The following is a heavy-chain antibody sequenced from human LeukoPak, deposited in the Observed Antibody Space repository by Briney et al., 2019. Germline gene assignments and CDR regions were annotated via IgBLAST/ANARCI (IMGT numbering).Heavy chain of an antibody. D-gene: IGHD6-19*01. CDR2: IWYDGSNK. Sequence: GGSLRLSCAASGFTFSSYGMHWVRQAPGKGLEWVAVIWYDGSNKYYADSVKGRFTIYRDNSKNTLYLQMNSLRAEDTAVYYCARPAGIAVAGTDAFDIWGQGTMVTVSS. CDR3: ARPAGIAVAGTDAFDI. V-gene: IGHV3-33*01. CDR1: GFTFSSYG. J-gene: IGHJ3*02.